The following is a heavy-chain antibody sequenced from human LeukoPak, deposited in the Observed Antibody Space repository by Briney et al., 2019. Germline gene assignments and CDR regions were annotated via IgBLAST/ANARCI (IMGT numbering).Heavy chain of an antibody. D-gene: IGHD4-17*01. CDR2: INAGNGNP. CDR3: ARSSGDYPYYFDS. V-gene: IGHV1-3*01. CDR1: GYTFSTYP. J-gene: IGHJ4*02. Sequence: ASVKVSCKASGYTFSTYPMNWVRQAPGQRLEWMGWINAGNGNPKYSQKFQGRVTITRDTSASTAYMELSSLRSEDTAVYYCARSSGDYPYYFDSWGQGTLVTVSS.